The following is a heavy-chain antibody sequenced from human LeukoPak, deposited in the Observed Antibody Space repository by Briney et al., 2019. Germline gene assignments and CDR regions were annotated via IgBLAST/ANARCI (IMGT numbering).Heavy chain of an antibody. CDR2: ISQDGSET. D-gene: IGHD7-27*01. CDR3: VRDLGHSRHYFEY. V-gene: IGHV3-7*01. Sequence: PGGSLRLSWAAYGFTFNSFFLNWVRLTPGRELEWVACISQDGSETFYMDSVRGRFTISRDNTKNSLYLQMDSLRAEDTAVYFCVRDLGHSRHYFEYWGQGALVTVSS. CDR1: GFTFNSFF. J-gene: IGHJ4*02.